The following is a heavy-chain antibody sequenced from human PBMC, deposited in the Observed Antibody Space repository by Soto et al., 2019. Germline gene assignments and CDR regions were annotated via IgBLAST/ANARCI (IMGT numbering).Heavy chain of an antibody. CDR1: GGSISGYY. V-gene: IGHV4-59*08. CDR3: ARLGGYYQAFDS. J-gene: IGHJ4*02. D-gene: IGHD3-22*01. CDR2: IYYTGST. Sequence: QVQLQESGPGLVKPSETLSLTCTVSGGSISGYYWSWFRQPPGKGLEWIGYIYYTGSTTYNPSLKSRVTISVDTSKNQFSLTLTSVTAADTAVYYCARLGGYYQAFDSWGQGTLVTASS.